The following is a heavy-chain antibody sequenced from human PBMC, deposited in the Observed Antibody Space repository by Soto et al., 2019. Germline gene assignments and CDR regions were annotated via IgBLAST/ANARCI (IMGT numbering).Heavy chain of an antibody. CDR3: PRGVRYYYDSSGLDF. CDR1: GFAFSNFG. Sequence: QAQLLESGGGVVQPGGSLRLSCAASGFAFSNFGMHWVRQAPGKGLEWVALISYDGGSKYYADSVKGRFTVSRDNSKNTLYLQMNSLRAEYTAVYYCPRGVRYYYDSSGLDFWGQGTLVTVSS. J-gene: IGHJ4*02. V-gene: IGHV3-33*01. D-gene: IGHD3-22*01. CDR2: ISYDGGSK.